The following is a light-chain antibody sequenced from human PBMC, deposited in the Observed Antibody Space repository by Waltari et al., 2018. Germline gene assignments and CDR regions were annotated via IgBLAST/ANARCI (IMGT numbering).Light chain of an antibody. CDR3: QQYNNWPRT. CDR2: GAS. J-gene: IGKJ1*01. V-gene: IGKV3-15*01. Sequence: EIVMTQSPATLSVSPGERATLSCRASQSVSSNLAWYQQNPGQDPRLLIYGASTRATGIPARFSGSGSGTEFTLTISSLQSEDFAVYYCQQYNNWPRTFGQGTKVEIK. CDR1: QSVSSN.